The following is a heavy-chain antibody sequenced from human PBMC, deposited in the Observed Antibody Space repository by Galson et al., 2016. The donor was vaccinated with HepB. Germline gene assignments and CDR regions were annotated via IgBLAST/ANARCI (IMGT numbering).Heavy chain of an antibody. V-gene: IGHV3-30-3*01. CDR2: ASYDGSNN. D-gene: IGHD2-21*02. CDR3: ARDANLAYCRGDCYWFDY. CDR1: GFTFSSYG. J-gene: IGHJ4*01. Sequence: SLRLSCAASGFTFSSYGMHWVRQAPGKGLEWVAVASYDGSNNYYPDSVKDRFTVSRDNSKNTLYLQMNSLRTEDTAVYYCARDANLAYCRGDCYWFDYWGPGTLDTVSS.